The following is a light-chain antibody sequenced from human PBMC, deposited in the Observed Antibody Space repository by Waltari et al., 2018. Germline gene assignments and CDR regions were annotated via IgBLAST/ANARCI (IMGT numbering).Light chain of an antibody. V-gene: IGKV1-NL1*01. CDR3: QQYYSNLFT. Sequence: DIQMTQSPSSLSASVGDSVTITCRASQGISNSLAWYQQKDGKAPKLLLYSASTLESGVPSRFSGGGSGADYTLTISSLQPEDFATYYCQQYYSNLFTFGPGTKVDIK. CDR1: QGISNS. J-gene: IGKJ3*01. CDR2: SAS.